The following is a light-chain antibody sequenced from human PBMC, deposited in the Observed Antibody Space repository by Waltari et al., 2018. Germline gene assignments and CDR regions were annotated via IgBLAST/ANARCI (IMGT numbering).Light chain of an antibody. CDR2: GAS. CDR3: QQYATSPEA. Sequence: EILLTQSPGTLSLSPGERATLSCRASQSVNNNYLAWYQQKPGQAPRLLIYGASTRATGIPDRFRGSGSGTDFTLTISRLEPEDFAAYYCQQYATSPEAFGGGTKVDIK. V-gene: IGKV3-20*01. CDR1: QSVNNNY. J-gene: IGKJ4*01.